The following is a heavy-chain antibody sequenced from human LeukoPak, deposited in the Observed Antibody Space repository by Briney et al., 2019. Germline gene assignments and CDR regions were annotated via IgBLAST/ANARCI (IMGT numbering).Heavy chain of an antibody. Sequence: SETLSLTCAVYGGSFSGYYWSWIRQPPGKGLEWIGEINHSGSTNYNPSLKSRVTISVDTSKNQFSLKLSSVTAADTAVYYCARGRSYDFWSGYYPLIDYWGQGTLVTV. CDR2: INHSGST. CDR3: ARGRSYDFWSGYYPLIDY. D-gene: IGHD3-3*01. CDR1: GGSFSGYY. V-gene: IGHV4-34*01. J-gene: IGHJ4*02.